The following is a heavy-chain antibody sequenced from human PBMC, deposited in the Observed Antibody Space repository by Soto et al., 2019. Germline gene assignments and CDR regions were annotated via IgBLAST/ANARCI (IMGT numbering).Heavy chain of an antibody. CDR2: MNPNSGNT. CDR3: AREVAAYVGY. V-gene: IGHV1-8*01. Sequence: QVQLVQSGAEVKKPGASVKVSCKASGYTFTSYDINWVRQATGQALEWMGWMNPNSGNTGYAQKFQARVTMTRNTSITTAYIALSSLISQDTAVYYCAREVAAYVGYWGHGTLVTVSS. D-gene: IGHD2-15*01. J-gene: IGHJ4*01. CDR1: GYTFTSYD.